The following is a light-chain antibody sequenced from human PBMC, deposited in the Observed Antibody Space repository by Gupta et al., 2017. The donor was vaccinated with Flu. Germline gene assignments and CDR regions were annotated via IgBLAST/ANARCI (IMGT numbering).Light chain of an antibody. CDR1: QGISSY. V-gene: IGKV1-8*01. J-gene: IGKJ4*01. Sequence: PSSRSASTGDRVTITCRASQGISSYLAWYQQKPGKAPKLLIYAASTLQSGVPSRFSGSGSGTDFTLTISCLQSEDFATYYCQQYYSYPRAFGGGTKVEIK. CDR3: QQYYSYPRA. CDR2: AAS.